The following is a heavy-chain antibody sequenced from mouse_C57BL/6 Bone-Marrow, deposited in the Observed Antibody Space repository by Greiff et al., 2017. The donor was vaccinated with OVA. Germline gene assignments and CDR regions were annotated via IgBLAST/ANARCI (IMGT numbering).Heavy chain of an antibody. CDR2: IHPNSGST. D-gene: IGHD1-1*01. CDR1: GYTFTSYW. Sequence: LQQPGAELVKPGASVKLSCKASGYTFTSYWMHWVKQRPGQGLEWIGMIHPNSGSTNYNEKFKSKATLTVDKSSSTAYMQLSSLTSEDSAVYYCATGYYYGSSYGAYWGQGTLVTVSA. V-gene: IGHV1-64*01. CDR3: ATGYYYGSSYGAY. J-gene: IGHJ3*01.